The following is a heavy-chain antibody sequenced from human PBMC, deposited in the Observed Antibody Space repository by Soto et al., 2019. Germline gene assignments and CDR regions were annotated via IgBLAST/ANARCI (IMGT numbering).Heavy chain of an antibody. CDR1: GFTFSGSA. V-gene: IGHV3-73*01. Sequence: GSLSLSCAASGFTFSGSAMHWVRQASGKGLEWVGRIRSKANSYATAYAASVKGRFTISRDDSKNTAYLQMNSLKTEDTAVYYCTSGPLNYDPWGQGTLVTVSS. CDR3: TSGPLNYDP. D-gene: IGHD1-7*01. CDR2: IRSKANSYAT. J-gene: IGHJ5*02.